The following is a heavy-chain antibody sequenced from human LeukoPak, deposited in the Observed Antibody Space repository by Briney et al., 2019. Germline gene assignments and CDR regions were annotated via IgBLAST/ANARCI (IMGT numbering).Heavy chain of an antibody. CDR3: ARGVDFWSGYYYYYYMDV. J-gene: IGHJ6*03. CDR1: GGSISSYY. D-gene: IGHD3-3*01. V-gene: IGHV4-4*07. Sequence: PSETLSLTCTVSGGSISSYYWSWIRQPAGKGLEWIGRIYTSGSANYNPSLKSRVTMSVDTSKNQFSLKLSSVTAADTAVYYCARGVDFWSGYYYYYYMDVWGKGTTVTVSS. CDR2: IYTSGSA.